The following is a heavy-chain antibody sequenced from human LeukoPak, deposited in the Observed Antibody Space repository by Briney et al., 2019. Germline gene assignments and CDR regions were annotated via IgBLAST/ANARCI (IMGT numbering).Heavy chain of an antibody. CDR3: AKSGWDSSSWFEYYFDY. D-gene: IGHD6-13*01. Sequence: GGSLRLSCAASGFTFSSDSMNWVRQAPGRGLEWVSHISSSSSTIYYADSVKGRFTISRDNAKNSLYLQMNSLRAEDTAVYYCAKSGWDSSSWFEYYFDYWGQGTLVTASS. CDR2: ISSSSSTI. J-gene: IGHJ4*02. CDR1: GFTFSSDS. V-gene: IGHV3-48*04.